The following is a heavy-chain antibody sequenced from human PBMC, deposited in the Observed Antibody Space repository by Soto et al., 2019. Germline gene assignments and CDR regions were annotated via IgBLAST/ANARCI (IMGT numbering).Heavy chain of an antibody. J-gene: IGHJ4*02. CDR3: ASSYGSGYRAFDY. CDR2: VNPILSMS. CDR1: GDTFNFYS. D-gene: IGHD3-10*01. V-gene: IGHV1-69*02. Sequence: QVQLVQSGAEVKRPGSSVKVSCKASGDTFNFYSINWVRQAPGVGLEWVGRVNPILSMSNYAQRFQGRATMTADKSTSTAYMDLRSLRSEDTAIYYCASSYGSGYRAFDYWGQGALVTVSS.